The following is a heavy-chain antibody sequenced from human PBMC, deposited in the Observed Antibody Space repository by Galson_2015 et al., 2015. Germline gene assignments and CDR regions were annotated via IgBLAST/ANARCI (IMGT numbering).Heavy chain of an antibody. Sequence: SLRLSCAAPGFTFSSYWMSWVRQAPGKGLEWVANIKQDGSERYYVDSVKGRFTISRDNAKNSLYLQMNSLRAEDTAVYYCARFSSSWDRDAFDIWGQGTMVTVSS. D-gene: IGHD6-13*01. CDR1: GFTFSSYW. J-gene: IGHJ3*02. CDR3: ARFSSSWDRDAFDI. V-gene: IGHV3-7*01. CDR2: IKQDGSER.